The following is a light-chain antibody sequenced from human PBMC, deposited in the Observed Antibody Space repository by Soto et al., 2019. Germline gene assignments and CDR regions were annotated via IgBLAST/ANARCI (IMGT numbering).Light chain of an antibody. CDR2: GAS. J-gene: IGKJ1*01. CDR3: QQYDGSPPWT. CDR1: QSVSSTS. Sequence: EIVLTQSPGTLSFSPGERATLSCRASQSVSSTSLAWYQQKPGQAPRLLIYGASNRATGIPDRFSGSGSGTDFTLTISRLEAECFAVYYCQQYDGSPPWTFGLGTKVDIK. V-gene: IGKV3-20*01.